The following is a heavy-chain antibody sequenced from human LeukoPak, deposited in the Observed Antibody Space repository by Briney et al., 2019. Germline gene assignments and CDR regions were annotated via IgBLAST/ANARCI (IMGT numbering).Heavy chain of an antibody. V-gene: IGHV3-23*01. D-gene: IGHD6-13*01. CDR1: GFTFSSYW. CDR2: ISGSGGST. J-gene: IGHJ4*02. CDR3: ARVREAAAGFDY. Sequence: GGSLRLSCAASGFTFSSYWMSWVRQAPGKGLEWVSAISGSGGSTYYADSVKGRFTISRDNSKNTLYLQMNSLRADDTAVYYCARVREAAAGFDYWGQGALVTVSS.